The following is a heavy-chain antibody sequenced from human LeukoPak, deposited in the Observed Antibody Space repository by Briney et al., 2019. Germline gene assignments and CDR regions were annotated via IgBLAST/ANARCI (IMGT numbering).Heavy chain of an antibody. Sequence: GGSLRLSCAASGFTFSNNYTSWVRQTPGKGLEWVSVIYVGGSAYYADSVKGRFTISGDSSKNTLYLQMNSLRAEDTAVYYCARLKIDGTHFDYWGQGTLVTVSS. CDR2: IYVGGSA. CDR1: GFTFSNNY. CDR3: ARLKIDGTHFDY. D-gene: IGHD3-9*01. V-gene: IGHV3-53*01. J-gene: IGHJ4*02.